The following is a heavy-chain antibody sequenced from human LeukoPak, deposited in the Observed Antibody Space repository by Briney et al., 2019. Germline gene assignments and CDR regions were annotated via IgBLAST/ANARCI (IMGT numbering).Heavy chain of an antibody. D-gene: IGHD1/OR15-1a*01. J-gene: IGHJ4*02. CDR2: ISSSSSYI. CDR1: GFTFSSYS. CDR3: ARPQGRTDLDY. V-gene: IGHV3-21*01. Sequence: GGSLGLSCAASGFTFSSYSMNWVRQAPGKGLEWVSSISSSSSYIYYADSVKGRFTISRDNAKNSLYLQMNSLRAEDTAVYYCARPQGRTDLDYWGQGTLVTVSS.